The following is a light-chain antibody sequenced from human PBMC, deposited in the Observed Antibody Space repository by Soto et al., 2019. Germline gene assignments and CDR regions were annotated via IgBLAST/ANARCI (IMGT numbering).Light chain of an antibody. J-gene: IGKJ1*01. CDR3: QQYNVYWT. Sequence: DIQMTQSPSTLSASVGDRVTITCRASQSVSVWVAWYQQKPGKPPKLLIYMASSLESGVPSRFSGSGSGTEFTLTSSSLQPDDFASYYCQQYNVYWTFGQGTRVEVK. CDR1: QSVSVW. V-gene: IGKV1-5*03. CDR2: MAS.